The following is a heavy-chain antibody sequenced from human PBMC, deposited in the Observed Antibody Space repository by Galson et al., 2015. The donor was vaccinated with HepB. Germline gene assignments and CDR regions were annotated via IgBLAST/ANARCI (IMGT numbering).Heavy chain of an antibody. D-gene: IGHD2-21*02. J-gene: IGHJ4*02. CDR3: ARDGELTAIVSYFDY. V-gene: IGHV3-33*01. CDR1: GFTFSSYG. Sequence: SLRLSCAASGFTFSSYGIHWVRQAPGRGLEWVAVIWYDGSNKYYADSVKGRFTISRDNSKNTVYMRMNSLRVDDTAVYFCARDGELTAIVSYFDYWGQGTLVTVSS. CDR2: IWYDGSNK.